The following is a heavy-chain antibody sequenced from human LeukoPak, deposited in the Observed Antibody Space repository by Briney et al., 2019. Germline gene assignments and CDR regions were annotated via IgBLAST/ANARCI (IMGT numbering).Heavy chain of an antibody. V-gene: IGHV3-53*01. CDR3: ARDAITMVH. Sequence: GGSLRLSCAASEFSVSHNYMSWVRQAPGKGLEWVSVIYSGGSTYYADSVKGRFTISRDNSKNTLYLQMNSLRAEDTAVYYCARDAITMVHRGQGTLVTVSS. J-gene: IGHJ4*02. D-gene: IGHD3-10*01. CDR2: IYSGGST. CDR1: EFSVSHNY.